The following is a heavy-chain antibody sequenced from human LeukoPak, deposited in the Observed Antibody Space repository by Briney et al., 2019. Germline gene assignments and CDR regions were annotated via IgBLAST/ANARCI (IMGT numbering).Heavy chain of an antibody. J-gene: IGHJ4*02. CDR3: AKDLSRSGWYPESYYFDY. Sequence: SVRVSCKASGFTFTSSAVQWVRQARGQRVEWIGWIVVGSGNTNYAQKFQERVTITRDMSTSTAYMELSSLRSEDTAVYYCAKDLSRSGWYPESYYFDYWGQGTLVTVSS. V-gene: IGHV1-58*01. CDR1: GFTFTSSA. CDR2: IVVGSGNT. D-gene: IGHD6-19*01.